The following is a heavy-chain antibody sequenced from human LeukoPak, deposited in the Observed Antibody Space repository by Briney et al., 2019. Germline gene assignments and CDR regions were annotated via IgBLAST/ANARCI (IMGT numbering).Heavy chain of an antibody. CDR2: ITGSGGST. Sequence: GGSLRLSCAASGFTFISYGMSWVRQAPGKGLEWVSGITGSGGSTYYADSVKGRFTISRDNSKNTLFLQMNSLRPEDTAVYYCAKPSDDYGDYVIDYWGQGTLVTGSS. V-gene: IGHV3-23*01. CDR1: GFTFISYG. D-gene: IGHD4-17*01. J-gene: IGHJ4*02. CDR3: AKPSDDYGDYVIDY.